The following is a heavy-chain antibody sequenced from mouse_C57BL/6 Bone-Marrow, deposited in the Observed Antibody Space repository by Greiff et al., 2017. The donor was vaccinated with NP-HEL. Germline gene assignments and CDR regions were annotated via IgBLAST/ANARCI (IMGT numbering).Heavy chain of an antibody. Sequence: EVKLQESGPGLVKPSQSLSLTCSVTGYSITSGYYWNWIRQFPGNKLEWMGYISYDGSNNYNPSLKNRISITRDTSKNQFFLKLNSVNTEDTATYDSAREAYYSNYDYAMDYWGQGTSVTVAS. D-gene: IGHD2-5*01. CDR1: GYSITSGYY. CDR2: ISYDGSN. CDR3: AREAYYSNYDYAMDY. V-gene: IGHV3-6*01. J-gene: IGHJ4*01.